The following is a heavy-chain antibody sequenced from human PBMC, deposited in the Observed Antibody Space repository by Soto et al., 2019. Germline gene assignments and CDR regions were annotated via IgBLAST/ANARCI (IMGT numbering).Heavy chain of an antibody. V-gene: IGHV3-9*01. CDR2: ISWNSGSI. Sequence: GGSLRLSCAASGFTFDDYAMHWVRQAPGKGLEWVSGISWNSGSIGYADSVKGRFTISRDNAKNSLYLQMNSLRAEDTALYYCALEGPLISGFDPWGQGTLVTVSS. D-gene: IGHD3-9*01. CDR1: GFTFDDYA. CDR3: ALEGPLISGFDP. J-gene: IGHJ5*02.